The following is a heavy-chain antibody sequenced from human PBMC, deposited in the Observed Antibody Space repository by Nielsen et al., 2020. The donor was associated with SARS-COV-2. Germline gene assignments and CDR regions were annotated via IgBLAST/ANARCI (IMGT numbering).Heavy chain of an antibody. V-gene: IGHV3-21*01. CDR2: ISGSSSYI. D-gene: IGHD5-24*01. Sequence: VRQAPGKGLEWVSSISGSSSYIYYADSVKGRFTISRDNAKNSLYLQMNSLRAEDTAVYYCARVEVLRDYYYGMDVWGQGTTVTVSS. J-gene: IGHJ6*02. CDR3: ARVEVLRDYYYGMDV.